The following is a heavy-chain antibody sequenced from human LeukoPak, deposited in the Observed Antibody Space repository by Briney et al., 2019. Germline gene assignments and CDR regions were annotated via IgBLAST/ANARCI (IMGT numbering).Heavy chain of an antibody. J-gene: IGHJ6*03. V-gene: IGHV4-38-2*02. CDR1: GYSISSGYY. CDR2: IYHSGST. Sequence: SETLSLTCAVSGYSISSGYYWGWIRQPPGKGLEWIGTIYHSGSTYYIPSLKSRVTISLDTSKNQFSLRLSSVTAADTAVYYCAREGRCSSTSCYKLYYYYYYMDVWGKGTTVTVSS. CDR3: AREGRCSSTSCYKLYYYYYYMDV. D-gene: IGHD2-2*02.